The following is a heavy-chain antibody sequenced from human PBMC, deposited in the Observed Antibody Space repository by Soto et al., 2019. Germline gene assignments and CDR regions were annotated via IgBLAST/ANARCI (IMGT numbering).Heavy chain of an antibody. CDR1: GGSFSGYY. V-gene: IGHV4-34*01. J-gene: IGHJ5*02. CDR2: INHSGST. CDR3: ARRSAAGP. Sequence: QVQLQQWGAGLLKPSETLSLTCAVYGGSFSGYYWSWIRQPPGKGLEWIGEINHSGSTNYNPSLKRRVTISVDTSKNQFSLKLSSVTAAETAVYYCARRSAAGPWGEGTLVTVSS. D-gene: IGHD6-25*01.